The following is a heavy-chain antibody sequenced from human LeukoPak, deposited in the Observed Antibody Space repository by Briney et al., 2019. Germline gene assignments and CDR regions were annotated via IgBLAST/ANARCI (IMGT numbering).Heavy chain of an antibody. CDR3: ARGFRGWYAEGFDY. V-gene: IGHV3-7*01. CDR1: GFTFSTYW. D-gene: IGHD6-19*01. CDR2: IKKDGSEK. J-gene: IGHJ4*02. Sequence: GGSLRLTCAGSGFTFSTYWMSWVRQAPGRGLEWVANIKKDGSEKYYVESVKGRFTISRDNAENSLYLQMNSLRAKDAAVYYCARGFRGWYAEGFDYWGQGTLVTVSS.